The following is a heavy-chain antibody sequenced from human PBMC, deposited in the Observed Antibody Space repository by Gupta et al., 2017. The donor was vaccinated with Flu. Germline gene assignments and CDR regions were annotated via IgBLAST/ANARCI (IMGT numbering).Heavy chain of an antibody. J-gene: IGHJ6*02. CDR1: GFRFRDFA. Sequence: QVQLVESGGGVVQPGRSLRLSCVASGFRFRDFAMLWVRQAPGKGLEWVAAVSYDGDNKYYVNAVQGRFTISRDNSNNMVYLQMNNVRPEDTAIYYCAKCTSTWNTYSYYHGMDVWGHGTTVSVSS. CDR3: AKCTSTWNTYSYYHGMDV. CDR2: VSYDGDNK. V-gene: IGHV3-30*18. D-gene: IGHD1-1*01.